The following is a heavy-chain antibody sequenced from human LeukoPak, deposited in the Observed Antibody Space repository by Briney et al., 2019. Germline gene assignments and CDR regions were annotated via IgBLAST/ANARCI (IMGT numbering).Heavy chain of an antibody. Sequence: TSETLSLTCTVPGGSISSGDYHWSWTRQPPGKGLEWIGYIYYSGTAYYNPSLKSRVTISVDTSKNQFSLRLSSVTAADTAVYYCARVPPRYCSGGSCSYYFDYWGQGTLVTVSS. CDR2: IYYSGTA. CDR1: GGSISSGDYH. CDR3: ARVPPRYCSGGSCSYYFDY. J-gene: IGHJ4*02. D-gene: IGHD2-15*01. V-gene: IGHV4-30-4*01.